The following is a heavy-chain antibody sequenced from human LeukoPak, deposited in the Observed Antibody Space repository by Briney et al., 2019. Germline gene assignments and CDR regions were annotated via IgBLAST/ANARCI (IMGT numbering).Heavy chain of an antibody. CDR2: ISSNGGST. V-gene: IGHV3-64*01. CDR3: AKSGSQRPDY. Sequence: GSLRLSCAASGFTFSSYAMHWVRQAPGKGLEYVSAISSNGGSTYYANSVKGRFTISRDNSKNTLYLQMNSLRAEDTAVYFCAKSGSQRPDYWGQGTLVTVSS. CDR1: GFTFSSYA. J-gene: IGHJ4*02. D-gene: IGHD3-10*01.